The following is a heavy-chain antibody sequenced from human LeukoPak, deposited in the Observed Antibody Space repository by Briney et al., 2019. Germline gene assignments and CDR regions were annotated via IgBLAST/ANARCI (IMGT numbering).Heavy chain of an antibody. Sequence: GGSLRLSCAASGFIFRTYGMHWVRQAPGKGLEWVAFIRSDGSDKSYAGSAMGRFTISRDNSRNTLHLQMNTLRAEDTAVYYCGKHDSSSDYWGQGTLVTVSS. J-gene: IGHJ4*02. CDR2: IRSDGSDK. CDR1: GFIFRTYG. D-gene: IGHD3-22*01. CDR3: GKHDSSSDY. V-gene: IGHV3-30*02.